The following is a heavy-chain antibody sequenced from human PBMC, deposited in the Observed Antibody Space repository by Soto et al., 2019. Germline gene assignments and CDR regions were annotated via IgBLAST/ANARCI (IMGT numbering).Heavy chain of an antibody. CDR3: ARHHRAATDMDFDY. J-gene: IGHJ4*02. CDR1: GGSISSGGYY. D-gene: IGHD2-15*01. Sequence: PSETLSLTCTVSGGSISSGGYYWSWIRQHPGKGLEWVGYIYDNDSTYYNPSLKSRVTMSVDMSRNQFSLKLSSVTAADTAVYYCARHHRAATDMDFDYWGQGTLVTVSS. V-gene: IGHV4-31*03. CDR2: IYDNDST.